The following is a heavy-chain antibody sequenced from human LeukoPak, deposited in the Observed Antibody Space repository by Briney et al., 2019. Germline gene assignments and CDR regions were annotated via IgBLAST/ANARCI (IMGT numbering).Heavy chain of an antibody. CDR1: GGSFSGYY. Sequence: PSETLSLTCAVYGGSFSGYYWTWIRQPPGKGLEWIGEISHSGRTNYNPSLKNRVIISIDTSKNQFSLNLNSVTAADTAVYFCAGVRGQWLDYWGQGTLVTVSS. CDR2: ISHSGRT. J-gene: IGHJ4*02. D-gene: IGHD3-10*01. CDR3: AGVRGQWLDY. V-gene: IGHV4-34*01.